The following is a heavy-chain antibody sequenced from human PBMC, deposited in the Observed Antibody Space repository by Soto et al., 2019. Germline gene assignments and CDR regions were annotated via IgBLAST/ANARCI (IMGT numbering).Heavy chain of an antibody. J-gene: IGHJ4*02. CDR2: TRNSGGA. D-gene: IGHD6-19*01. Sequence: QVQLQESGPGLVKPSGTLSLTCAVSSGSIFSSNWWSGVRQPPGKGLEWIGETRNSGGANYNPSHQSRVTIPVDRSKNHFFLELRSVTAADTAVYYCASHLVMAGTRGFDHWGPGTLVTVSS. V-gene: IGHV4-4*02. CDR3: ASHLVMAGTRGFDH. CDR1: SGSIFSSNW.